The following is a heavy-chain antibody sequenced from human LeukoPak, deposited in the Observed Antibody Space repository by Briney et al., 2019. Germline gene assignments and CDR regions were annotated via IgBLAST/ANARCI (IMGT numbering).Heavy chain of an antibody. CDR3: AKGASLWFGELFPPTFDY. V-gene: IGHV3-30*18. CDR1: GFTFSSYW. D-gene: IGHD3-10*01. CDR2: ISYDGSNK. Sequence: PGGSLRLSCAASGFTFSSYWMSWVRQAPGKGLEWVAVISYDGSNKYYADSVKGRFTISRDNSKNTLYLQMNSLRAEDTAVYYCAKGASLWFGELFPPTFDYWGQGTLVTVSS. J-gene: IGHJ4*02.